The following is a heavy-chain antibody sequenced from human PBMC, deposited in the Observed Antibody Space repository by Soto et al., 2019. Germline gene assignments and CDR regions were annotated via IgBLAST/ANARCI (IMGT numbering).Heavy chain of an antibody. V-gene: IGHV3-9*01. D-gene: IGHD2-2*01. CDR2: ISWNSGSI. J-gene: IGHJ6*02. CDR1: GFTFDYYA. CDR3: AKTQAAITYYYGMDV. Sequence: PGGSLRLSCAASGFTFDYYAMRWVRQAPGKGLEWVSGISWNSGSIGYADSVKGRFTISRDNAKNSLYLQMNSLRAEDTALYYCAKTQAAITYYYGMDVWGQGTTVTVSS.